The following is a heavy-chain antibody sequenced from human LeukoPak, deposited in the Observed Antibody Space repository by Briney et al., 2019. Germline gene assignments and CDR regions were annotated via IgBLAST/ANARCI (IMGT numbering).Heavy chain of an antibody. D-gene: IGHD2-15*01. V-gene: IGHV4-59*08. CDR2: IYYSRST. Sequence: KPSQTLSLTCTLSGGSLSSYYWSWIRQPPRKGLGWIGYIYYSRSTNYNTSLKSRVTISVDTSKNQFSVKLSSVTAADTAVYYCARYCSGCSCLDYWGQGTLVTVSS. J-gene: IGHJ4*02. CDR3: ARYCSGCSCLDY. CDR1: GGSLSSYY.